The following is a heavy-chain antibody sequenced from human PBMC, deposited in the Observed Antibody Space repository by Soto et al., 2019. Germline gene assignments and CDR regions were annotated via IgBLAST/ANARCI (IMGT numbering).Heavy chain of an antibody. Sequence: SETLSLTCTVSGGSISSYYWSWIRQPAGKGLEWIGRIYTSGSTNYNPSLKSRVTMSVDTSKNQFSLKLSSVTAADTAVYYCARGKEQWLVSDAFDIWGQGTMVTVS. CDR3: ARGKEQWLVSDAFDI. CDR1: GGSISSYY. V-gene: IGHV4-4*07. CDR2: IYTSGST. D-gene: IGHD6-19*01. J-gene: IGHJ3*02.